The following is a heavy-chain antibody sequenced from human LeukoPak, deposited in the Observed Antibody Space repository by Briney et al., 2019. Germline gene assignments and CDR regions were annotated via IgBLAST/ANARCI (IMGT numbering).Heavy chain of an antibody. Sequence: GVSLRLSCAASGFTFSDYYMSWIRQAPGKGLEWVSYISSSGSTIYYADYVKGRFTISRDNAKNSLYLQMNSLRAEDTAVYICASVSSSWLYYFDYWGQGTLVTVSS. CDR3: ASVSSSWLYYFDY. CDR1: GFTFSDYY. D-gene: IGHD6-13*01. J-gene: IGHJ4*02. V-gene: IGHV3-11*04. CDR2: ISSSGSTI.